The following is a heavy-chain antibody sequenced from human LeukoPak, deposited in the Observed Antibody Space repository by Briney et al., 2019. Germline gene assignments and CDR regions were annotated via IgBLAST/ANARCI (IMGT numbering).Heavy chain of an antibody. CDR2: ISGSGGST. CDR3: ANFGSTRPLNWEMYYYDSSGYYFKEVDI. V-gene: IGHV3-23*01. D-gene: IGHD3-22*01. CDR1: GFTFDDYA. J-gene: IGHJ3*02. Sequence: PGGSLRLSCAASGFTFDDYAMHWVRQAPGKGLEWVSLISGSGGSTYYADSVKGRFTISRDNSKNTLYLQMNSLRAEDTAVYYCANFGSTRPLNWEMYYYDSSGYYFKEVDIWGQGTMVTVSS.